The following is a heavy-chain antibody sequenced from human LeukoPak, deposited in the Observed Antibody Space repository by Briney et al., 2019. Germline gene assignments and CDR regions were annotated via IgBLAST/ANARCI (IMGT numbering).Heavy chain of an antibody. Sequence: PSQTLSLTCTVSGGSISSGGYYWSWIRQPPGKGLEWIGYTYHSGSTYYSPSLKSRVTISVDKSKNQFSLKLSSVTAADTAVYYCARPGIAAAGSVFDLWGRGTLVTVSS. CDR2: TYHSGST. J-gene: IGHJ2*01. V-gene: IGHV4-30-2*01. CDR1: GGSISSGGYY. D-gene: IGHD6-13*01. CDR3: ARPGIAAAGSVFDL.